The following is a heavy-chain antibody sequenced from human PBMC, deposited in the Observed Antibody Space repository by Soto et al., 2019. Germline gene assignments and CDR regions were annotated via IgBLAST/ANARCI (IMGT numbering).Heavy chain of an antibody. CDR2: FRSSGDDGTT. CDR1: GFTFSTYA. CDR3: AKKVNSGSGSQYFDY. Sequence: EVQLLESGGGWVQPGGSLRLSCAASGFTFSTYAMTWVRLAPGRGLEWVSGFRSSGDDGTTYYADSVKGRFTISRDNSKNTLFLQMNSLRAEDTAIYYCAKKVNSGSGSQYFDYWGQGTLVTVSS. J-gene: IGHJ4*02. D-gene: IGHD3-10*01. V-gene: IGHV3-23*01.